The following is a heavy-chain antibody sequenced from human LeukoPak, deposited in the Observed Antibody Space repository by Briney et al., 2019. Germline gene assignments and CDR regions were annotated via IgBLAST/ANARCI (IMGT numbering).Heavy chain of an antibody. V-gene: IGHV1-18*01. Sequence: ASVKVSCKASGYTFTSYGISWVRQAPGQGLEWMGWISAYNGNTNYAQKLQGRVTMTTDTSTSTVYMELRSLRSDDTAGYYCARDSRPDTPFDYWGQGSLVAVSS. CDR2: ISAYNGNT. J-gene: IGHJ4*02. D-gene: IGHD3-9*01. CDR1: GYTFTSYG. CDR3: ARDSRPDTPFDY.